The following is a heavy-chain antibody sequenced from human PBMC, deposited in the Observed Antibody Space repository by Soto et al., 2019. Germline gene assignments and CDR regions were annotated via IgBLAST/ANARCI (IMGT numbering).Heavy chain of an antibody. CDR2: ISGSGGKT. J-gene: IGHJ4*02. CDR3: VKDLCLVGPTGAVFDN. Sequence: EVQLLESGGGLVQPGESLTLSCAASGFTFSAHAMSWVRQAPGKGLEWVAGISGSGGKTYYADSVKGRFTISRDNSKNTLYLQMNSLRAEDTAVYYCVKDLCLVGPTGAVFDNWCQGSLVTVSS. V-gene: IGHV3-23*01. CDR1: GFTFSAHA. D-gene: IGHD1-26*01.